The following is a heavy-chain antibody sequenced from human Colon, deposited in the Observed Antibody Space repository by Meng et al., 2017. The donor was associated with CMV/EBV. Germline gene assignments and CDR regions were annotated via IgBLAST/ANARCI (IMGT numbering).Heavy chain of an antibody. D-gene: IGHD3-9*01. Sequence: YWMTWVRQAPGKGLEWVANINQDGTDIFYLDSVKGRFTISRDNAKNSVYLQMSSLRAEDTALYFCARLNSPKSQDVLTSYYSPCDSWGQGTLVTVSS. CDR3: ARLNSPKSQDVLTSYYSPCDS. V-gene: IGHV3-7*02. CDR2: INQDGTDI. CDR1: YW. J-gene: IGHJ4*02.